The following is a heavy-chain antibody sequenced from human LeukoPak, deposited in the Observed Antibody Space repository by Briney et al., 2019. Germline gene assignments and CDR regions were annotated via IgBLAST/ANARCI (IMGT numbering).Heavy chain of an antibody. Sequence: SETLSLTCTVSGGSISSYYWSWIRQPPGKGLEWIGYIYYSGSTNYNPSLKSRVTISVDTSKNQFSLKLSSVTAADTAVYYCARVIVGATYYFDYWGQGTLVTVSS. J-gene: IGHJ4*02. CDR2: IYYSGST. CDR3: ARVIVGATYYFDY. CDR1: GGSISSYY. V-gene: IGHV4-59*08. D-gene: IGHD1-26*01.